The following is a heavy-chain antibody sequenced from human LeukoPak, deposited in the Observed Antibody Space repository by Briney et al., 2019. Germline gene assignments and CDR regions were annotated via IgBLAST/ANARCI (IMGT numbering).Heavy chain of an antibody. CDR3: AKGAGWWGY. V-gene: IGHV4-59*01. CDR2: IHHSGST. D-gene: IGHD2-8*02. CDR1: GGSISTYF. Sequence: SETLSLTCTVSGGSISTYFWSWIRQPPGKGLEWIGYIHHSGSTNYSPSLKSRVTISVDTSKNQFSLRLNSVTAADTAVYYCAKGAGWWGYWGQGTLVTVSS. J-gene: IGHJ4*02.